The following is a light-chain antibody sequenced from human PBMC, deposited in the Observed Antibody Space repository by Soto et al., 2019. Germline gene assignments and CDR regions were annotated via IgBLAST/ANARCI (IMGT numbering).Light chain of an antibody. CDR1: SSYVGGYNY. Sequence: QSVLTQPASVSGSPGQSITISCTGTSSYVGGYNYVSWYQQHPGKAPKLMIYDVSNRPSGVSNRFSGSKSGNTASLTISGLQAEDEADYYCSSYTSSSTLEVFGGGTKVTVL. CDR3: SSYTSSSTLEV. J-gene: IGLJ2*01. V-gene: IGLV2-14*01. CDR2: DVS.